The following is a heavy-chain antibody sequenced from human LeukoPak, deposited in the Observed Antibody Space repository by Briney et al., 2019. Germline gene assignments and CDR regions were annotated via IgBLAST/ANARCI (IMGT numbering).Heavy chain of an antibody. CDR2: ISGSGGST. CDR3: AYSSSWYSDY. Sequence: QTGGSLRLSCAASGFTFSSYALSWVRQAPGKGLEWVSAISGSGGSTYYADSVKGRFTISRDNSKNTLYLQMNSLRAEDTAVYYCAYSSSWYSDYWGQGTLVTVSS. J-gene: IGHJ4*02. CDR1: GFTFSSYA. D-gene: IGHD6-13*01. V-gene: IGHV3-23*01.